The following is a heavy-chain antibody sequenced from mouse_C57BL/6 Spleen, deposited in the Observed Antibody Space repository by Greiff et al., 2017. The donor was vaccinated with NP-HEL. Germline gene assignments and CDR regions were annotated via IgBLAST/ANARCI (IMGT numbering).Heavy chain of an antibody. Sequence: VQLKESGPGLVKPSQSLSLTCSVTGYSITSGYYWNWIRQFPGNKLEWMGYISYDGSNNYNPSLKNRISITRDTSKNQFFLKLNSVTTEDTATYYCARCSFYWYFDVWGTGTTVTVSS. D-gene: IGHD6-1*01. V-gene: IGHV3-6*01. CDR1: GYSITSGYY. CDR3: ARCSFYWYFDV. CDR2: ISYDGSN. J-gene: IGHJ1*03.